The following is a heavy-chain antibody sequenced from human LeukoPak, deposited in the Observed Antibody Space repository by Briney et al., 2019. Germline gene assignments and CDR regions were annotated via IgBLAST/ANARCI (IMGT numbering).Heavy chain of an antibody. CDR3: ARAPERWYSYGSYAYYYMDV. J-gene: IGHJ6*03. V-gene: IGHV4-59*01. Sequence: SETLSLTCTVSGGSISSYYWSWIRQPPGKGLEWIGYTYYSGSTNYKPSLESRVTISVDTSKNQISLKLSSVTAADTTVYYCARAPERWYSYGSYAYYYMDVWGKGTTVTVSS. D-gene: IGHD5-18*01. CDR1: GGSISSYY. CDR2: TYYSGST.